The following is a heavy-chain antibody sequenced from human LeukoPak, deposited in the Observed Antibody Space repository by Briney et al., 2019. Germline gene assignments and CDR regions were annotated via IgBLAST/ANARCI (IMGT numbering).Heavy chain of an antibody. J-gene: IGHJ3*02. CDR3: ARGDISSGWYFSAFDI. CDR2: IKQDGSEK. D-gene: IGHD6-19*01. Sequence: PGGPLGLSCAASGFTFSSYWMSWVRQAPGKGLEWVANIKQDGSEKYYVDSVKGRFTISRDNAKNSLYLQMNSLRAEDTAVCYCARGDISSGWYFSAFDIWGQGTMVTVSS. CDR1: GFTFSSYW. V-gene: IGHV3-7*01.